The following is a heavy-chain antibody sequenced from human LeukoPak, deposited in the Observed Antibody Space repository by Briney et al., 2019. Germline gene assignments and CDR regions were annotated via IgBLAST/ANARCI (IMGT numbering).Heavy chain of an antibody. Sequence: PGGSLRLSCAASEFTFSDYAMNWVRQPPGKGLEYVSGISGSGGSTYHADSVKGRFTISRDNSKNTLYLQMNSLRGEDTAVYYCAKGRSAAAGTGIGYFDYWGQGILVTVSS. CDR1: EFTFSDYA. J-gene: IGHJ4*02. CDR2: ISGSGGST. V-gene: IGHV3-23*01. CDR3: AKGRSAAAGTGIGYFDY. D-gene: IGHD6-13*01.